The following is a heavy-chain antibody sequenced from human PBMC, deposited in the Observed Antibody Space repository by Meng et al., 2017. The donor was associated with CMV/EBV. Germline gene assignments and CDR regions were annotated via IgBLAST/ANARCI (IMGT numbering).Heavy chain of an antibody. CDR1: RFTFSSYG. J-gene: IGHJ6*02. D-gene: IGHD6-13*01. Sequence: GESLKISCAASRFTFSSYGMHWVRQAPGKGLEWVAVIWYDGSNKYYADSVKGRFTISRDNSKNTLYLQMNSLRAEDTAVYYCAKDLIAAAGRAYYYGMDVWGPGATVIVSS. V-gene: IGHV3-33*06. CDR2: IWYDGSNK. CDR3: AKDLIAAAGRAYYYGMDV.